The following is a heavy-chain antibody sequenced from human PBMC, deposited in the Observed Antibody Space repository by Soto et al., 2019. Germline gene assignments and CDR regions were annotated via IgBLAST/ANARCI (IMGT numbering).Heavy chain of an antibody. CDR3: AREKQFPRDSYGMEV. CDR1: GFTFSSYW. Sequence: GGSLRLSCAASGFTFSSYWMSWVRQAPGKGLEWVANIKQDGSEKYYVDSVKGRFTISRDNAKNSLYLQMNSLRAEDTAVYYCAREKQFPRDSYGMEVWGQRTTVTVSS. J-gene: IGHJ6*02. D-gene: IGHD6-19*01. V-gene: IGHV3-7*01. CDR2: IKQDGSEK.